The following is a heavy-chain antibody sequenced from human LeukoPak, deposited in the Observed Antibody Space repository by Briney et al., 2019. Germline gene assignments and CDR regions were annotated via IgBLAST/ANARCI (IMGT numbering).Heavy chain of an antibody. CDR1: GYTFTGYY. CDR2: VNTNSGGT. J-gene: IGHJ4*02. CDR3: ARGPTRYYFDY. V-gene: IGHV1-2*02. Sequence: ASVKVSCKASGYTFTGYYMHWVRQAPGQGLEWMGWVNTNSGGTNYAQKFQGRVTMTRDTSISTAYMDLSRLTSDDTAVYYCARGPTRYYFDYWGQGTLVTVSS.